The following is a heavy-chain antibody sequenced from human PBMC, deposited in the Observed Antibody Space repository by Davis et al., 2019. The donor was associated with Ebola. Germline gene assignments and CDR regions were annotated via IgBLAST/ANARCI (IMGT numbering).Heavy chain of an antibody. CDR2: IYYSGST. J-gene: IGHJ4*02. D-gene: IGHD1-26*01. CDR3: ARVGVGATTYYFDY. V-gene: IGHV4-59*08. CDR1: GGSISSYY. Sequence: PSETLSLTCTVSGGSISSYYWSWIRQPPGKGLEWIGYIYYSGSTYYNPSLKSRVTISVDTSKNQFSLKLSSVTAADTAVYYCARVGVGATTYYFDYWGQGTLVTVSS.